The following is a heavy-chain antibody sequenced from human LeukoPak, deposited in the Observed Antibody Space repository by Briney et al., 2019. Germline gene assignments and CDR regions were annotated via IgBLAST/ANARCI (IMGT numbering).Heavy chain of an antibody. D-gene: IGHD1-1*01. Sequence: SETLSLTCAVYGGSFSGYYWSWIRQPPGKGLEWIGEINHSGSTNYNPSLKSRVTISVDTSKNQFSLKLSSVTAADTAVYYCARDKGTTMSDYWGQGTLVTVSS. CDR1: GGSFSGYY. CDR3: ARDKGTTMSDY. V-gene: IGHV4-34*01. J-gene: IGHJ4*02. CDR2: INHSGST.